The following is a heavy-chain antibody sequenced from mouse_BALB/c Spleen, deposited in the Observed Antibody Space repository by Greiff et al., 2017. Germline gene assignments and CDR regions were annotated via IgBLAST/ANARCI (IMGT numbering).Heavy chain of an antibody. CDR2: ISSGSSTI. Sequence: EVQLVESGGGLVQPGGSRKLSCAASGFTFSSFGMHWVRQAPEKGLEWVAYISSGSSTIYYADTVKGRFTISRDNPKNTLFLQMTRLRSEDTAMYYGARYWDYWGQGTTLTVSS. D-gene: IGHD4-1*01. CDR3: ARYWDY. V-gene: IGHV5-17*02. J-gene: IGHJ2*01. CDR1: GFTFSSFG.